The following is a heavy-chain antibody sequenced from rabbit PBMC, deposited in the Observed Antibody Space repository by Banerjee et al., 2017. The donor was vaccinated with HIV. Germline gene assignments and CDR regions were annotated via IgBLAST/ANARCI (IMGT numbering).Heavy chain of an antibody. J-gene: IGHJ6*01. CDR3: ARDRDTGSVYYFDL. D-gene: IGHD8-1*01. Sequence: QEQLEESGGDLVKPEGSLTLTCTASGFSFSSSYWICWVRQAPGKGLEWIGCINTGSGSAYYANWAKGRFTISKTSSTTVTLQMTSLTAADTATYFCARDRDTGSVYYFDLWGPGTLVTVS. CDR2: INTGSGSA. CDR1: GFSFSSSYW. V-gene: IGHV1S45*01.